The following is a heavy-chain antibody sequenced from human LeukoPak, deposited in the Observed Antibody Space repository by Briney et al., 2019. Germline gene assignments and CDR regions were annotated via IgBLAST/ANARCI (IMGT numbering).Heavy chain of an antibody. V-gene: IGHV3-30*18. J-gene: IGHJ4*02. Sequence: GGSLRLSYAASGFTFNSYGMHWVRQAPGKGLEWVAVISYDGSNKYYADSVKGRFTISRDNSKNTLYLQMNSLRAEDTAVYYCAKLVESGFVWSGYYIEDDYWGQGTLVTVSS. CDR3: AKLVESGFVWSGYYIEDDY. CDR1: GFTFNSYG. CDR2: ISYDGSNK. D-gene: IGHD3-3*01.